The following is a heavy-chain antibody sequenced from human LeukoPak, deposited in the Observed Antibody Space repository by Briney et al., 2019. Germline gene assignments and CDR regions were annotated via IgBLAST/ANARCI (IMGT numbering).Heavy chain of an antibody. CDR1: GYTFTSDG. J-gene: IGHJ5*02. V-gene: IGHV1-18*01. CDR3: ARVEWAPQYNWFAP. CDR2: ISAYNGNT. D-gene: IGHD1-26*01. Sequence: ASVKLSCKASGYTFTSDGISWVRQPPGQGREWMGWISAYNGNTNYAQKLQGRVTMPTDTSTSTAYMELRSRRSDDTAVYYCARVEWAPQYNWFAPGGQGTLVTV.